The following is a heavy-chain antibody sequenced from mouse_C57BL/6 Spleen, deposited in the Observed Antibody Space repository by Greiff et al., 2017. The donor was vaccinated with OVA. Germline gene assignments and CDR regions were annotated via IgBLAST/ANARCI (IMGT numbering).Heavy chain of an antibody. Sequence: QVQLKQPGAELVMPGASVKLSCKASGYTFTSYWMHWVKQRPGQGLEWIGEIDPSDSYTNYNQKFKGKSTLTVDKSSSTAYMQLSSLTSEDSAFYYCAGRGGYPFDGWGQGTTLTVS. CDR2: IDPSDSYT. J-gene: IGHJ2*01. D-gene: IGHD2-2*01. CDR1: GYTFTSYW. CDR3: AGRGGYPFDG. V-gene: IGHV1-69*01.